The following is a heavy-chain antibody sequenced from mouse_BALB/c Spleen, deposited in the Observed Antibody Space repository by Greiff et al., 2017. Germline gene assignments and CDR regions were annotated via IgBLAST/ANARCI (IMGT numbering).Heavy chain of an antibody. Sequence: QVQLQQPGAELVKPGASVKLSCKASGYTFTSYYMYWVKQRPGQGLEWIGGINPSNGGTNFNEKFKSKATLTVDKSSSTAYMQLSSLTSEDSAVYYCTPAHIGGYWYFDVWGAGTTVTVSS. CDR2: INPSNGGT. CDR3: TPAHIGGYWYFDV. CDR1: GYTFTSYY. D-gene: IGHD2-14*01. J-gene: IGHJ1*01. V-gene: IGHV1S81*02.